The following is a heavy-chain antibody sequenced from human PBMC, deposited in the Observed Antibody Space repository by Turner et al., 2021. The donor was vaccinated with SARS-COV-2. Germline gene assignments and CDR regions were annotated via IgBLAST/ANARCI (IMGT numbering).Heavy chain of an antibody. V-gene: IGHV4-39*01. Sequence: QLQLQESGPGLVKPSETLSLTCTVSGGSISSSSYYWGWIRQPPGKGREWIGSIYYSGSTYYNPSLKSRVTTSVDTSKNQFTLKMSSVTAADTAVYYCASTVWLRGAFDIWGQGTMVTVSS. J-gene: IGHJ3*02. CDR1: GGSISSSSYY. D-gene: IGHD5-18*01. CDR3: ASTVWLRGAFDI. CDR2: IYYSGST.